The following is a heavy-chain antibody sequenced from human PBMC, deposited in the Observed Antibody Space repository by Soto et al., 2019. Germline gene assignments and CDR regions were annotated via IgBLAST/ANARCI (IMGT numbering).Heavy chain of an antibody. CDR3: AKGSWYYYDRSGYLDY. V-gene: IGHV3-9*01. Sequence: EVQLVESGGGLVQPGRSLRLSCAASGFTFDDYAMHWVRQAPGKGLEWVSGISWNSGSIGYADSVKGRFTISRDNAKNSLYLQMNSLRAGDTALYYCAKGSWYYYDRSGYLDYWGQGTLVTVSS. CDR1: GFTFDDYA. J-gene: IGHJ4*02. CDR2: ISWNSGSI. D-gene: IGHD3-22*01.